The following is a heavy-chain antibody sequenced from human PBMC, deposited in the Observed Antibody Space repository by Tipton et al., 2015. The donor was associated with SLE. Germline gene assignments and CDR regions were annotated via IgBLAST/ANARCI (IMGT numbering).Heavy chain of an antibody. J-gene: IGHJ4*02. V-gene: IGHV4-39*07. CDR2: IYYSGST. CDR3: ARVYQVGYFDY. D-gene: IGHD1-26*01. Sequence: LRLSCTVSGGSISSSSYYWGWIRQPPGKGLEWIGSIYYSGSTYYNPSLKSRVTISVDTSKNQFSLKLSSVTAADTAVYYCARVYQVGYFDYWGQGTLVTVSS. CDR1: GGSISSSSYY.